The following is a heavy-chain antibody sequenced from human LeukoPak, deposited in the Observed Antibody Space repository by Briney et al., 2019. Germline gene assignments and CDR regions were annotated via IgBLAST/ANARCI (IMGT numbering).Heavy chain of an antibody. CDR2: IQYDGSNK. CDR1: GFTFSSYG. V-gene: IGHV3-30*02. Sequence: GGSLRLSCAASGFTFSSYGMHWVRQAPGKGLEWVAFIQYDGSNKYYADSVKGRSTISRDNSKNTLYLQMNSLRAEDTAVYYCARDAFDIWGQGTMVTVSS. CDR3: ARDAFDI. J-gene: IGHJ3*02.